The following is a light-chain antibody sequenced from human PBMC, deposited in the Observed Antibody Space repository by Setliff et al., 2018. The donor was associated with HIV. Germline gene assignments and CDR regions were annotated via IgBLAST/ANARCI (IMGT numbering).Light chain of an antibody. CDR1: TGNIASNY. Sequence: QPYSVSDSPGTTVTISCTRSTGNIASNYVQWYQQRPGSSPTTVIYEDDQRPSGVPDRFSASIDTSSNSASLTISGLKTDDEADYYCQSYDNNNVWVFGGGTKVTVL. CDR3: QSYDNNNVWV. V-gene: IGLV6-57*01. J-gene: IGLJ3*02. CDR2: EDD.